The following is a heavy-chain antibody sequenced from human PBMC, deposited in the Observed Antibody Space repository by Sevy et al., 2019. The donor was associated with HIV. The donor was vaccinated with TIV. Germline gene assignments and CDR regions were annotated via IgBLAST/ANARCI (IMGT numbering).Heavy chain of an antibody. V-gene: IGHV3-7*01. CDR1: GFNLSPYW. D-gene: IGHD3-22*01. CDR2: IKQDGNEK. Sequence: GGSLRLSCVASGFNLSPYWMTWVRQAPGKGLEWVANIKQDGNEKYYVDSVKGRFTASRDNAKNALYLQMYSLRVEDTAVYFWASNAYHYDSNTYYPVYWGQGTRVTVSS. J-gene: IGHJ4*02. CDR3: ASNAYHYDSNTYYPVY.